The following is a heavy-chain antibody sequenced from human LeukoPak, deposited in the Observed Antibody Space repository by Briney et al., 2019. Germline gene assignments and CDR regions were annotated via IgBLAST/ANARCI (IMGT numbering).Heavy chain of an antibody. Sequence: GGSLRLSCAASGFTFSSYAMSWVRQPPGKGLEWVSAISGSGGSTYYADSVKGRFTISRDNSKNTLYLQMNSLRAEDTAVYYCAKDRIVSYYFDYWGQGTLVTVSS. D-gene: IGHD2-21*01. CDR3: AKDRIVSYYFDY. J-gene: IGHJ4*02. CDR1: GFTFSSYA. V-gene: IGHV3-23*01. CDR2: ISGSGGST.